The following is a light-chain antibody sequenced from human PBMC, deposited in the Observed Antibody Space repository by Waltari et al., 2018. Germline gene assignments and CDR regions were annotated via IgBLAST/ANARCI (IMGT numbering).Light chain of an antibody. CDR3: QQYSTSPEA. Sequence: EIVLTQSPGTLSLSPGERATLSCRASQSVNNNYLAWYQQKPGQPPRLLIYGASTRATGIPDWFRGSGSGTDFTLTISRLEPEDFAVFYCQQYSTSPEAFGGGTKVEIK. V-gene: IGKV3-20*01. CDR1: QSVNNNY. J-gene: IGKJ4*01. CDR2: GAS.